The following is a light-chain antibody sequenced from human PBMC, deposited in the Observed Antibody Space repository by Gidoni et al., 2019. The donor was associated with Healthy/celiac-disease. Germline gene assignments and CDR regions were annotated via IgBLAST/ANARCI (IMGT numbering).Light chain of an antibody. CDR1: QSVSSSY. Sequence: DIVLTQSPGTLSLSPGERATLSCRASQSVSSSYLAWYQQKPGQAPRLLIYGASSRATGIPDRFSGSGSGTDFTLTISRLEPEDFAVYYCQQNGTFGQGTRLEIK. CDR3: QQNGT. J-gene: IGKJ5*01. CDR2: GAS. V-gene: IGKV3-20*01.